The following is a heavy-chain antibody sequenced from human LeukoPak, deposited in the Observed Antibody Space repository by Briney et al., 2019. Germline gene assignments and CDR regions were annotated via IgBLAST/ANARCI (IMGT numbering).Heavy chain of an antibody. CDR1: GFTFSSYD. D-gene: IGHD1-1*01. CDR2: IGTAGDT. CDR3: ARIETVADAFDI. V-gene: IGHV3-13*04. J-gene: IGHJ3*02. Sequence: GGSLRLSCAASGFTFSSYDMHWVRQATGKGLEWVSAIGTAGDTYYPGSVKGRFTISRENAKNSLYLQMNSLRAGDTAVYYCARIETVADAFDIWGQGTLVTVSS.